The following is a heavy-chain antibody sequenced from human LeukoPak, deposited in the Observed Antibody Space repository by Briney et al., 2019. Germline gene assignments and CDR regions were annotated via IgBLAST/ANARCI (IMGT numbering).Heavy chain of an antibody. Sequence: SETLSLTCTVSGGSISSYYWSWIRQPPGKGLEWIGSIYHSGSTYYNPSLKSRVTISVDTSKNQFSLKLSSVTAADTAVYYCARDSGYYDILTGYSDDAFDIWGQGTMVTVSS. J-gene: IGHJ3*02. CDR2: IYHSGST. CDR3: ARDSGYYDILTGYSDDAFDI. V-gene: IGHV4-38-2*02. CDR1: GGSISSYY. D-gene: IGHD3-9*01.